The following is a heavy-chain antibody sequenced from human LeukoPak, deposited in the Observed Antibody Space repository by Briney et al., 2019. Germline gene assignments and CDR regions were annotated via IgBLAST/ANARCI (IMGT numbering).Heavy chain of an antibody. J-gene: IGHJ4*02. V-gene: IGHV5-51*01. CDR1: GYSFSNYW. CDR3: ARPLTMVRGSIIDFDY. CDR2: IYPGDSDT. Sequence: PGESLKISCKGSGYSFSNYWIGWVRQMPGKGLEWMGVIYPGDSDTRYSPSFQGQVTISADKSISTAYLQWSSLKASDTAMYYCARPLTMVRGSIIDFDYWGQGTLVTVSS. D-gene: IGHD3-10*01.